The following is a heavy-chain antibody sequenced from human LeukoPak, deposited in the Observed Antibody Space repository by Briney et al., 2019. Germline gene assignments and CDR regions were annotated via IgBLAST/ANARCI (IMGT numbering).Heavy chain of an antibody. J-gene: IGHJ4*02. CDR3: ARVGRGY. V-gene: IGHV4-34*01. CDR1: GGSFSGYY. CDR2: INHSGST. Sequence: PSETLSLTCAAYGGSFSGYYWSWIRQPPGKGLEWIGEINHSGSTNYNPSLKSRVTISVDTSKNQFSLKLSSVTAADTAVYYCARVGRGYWGQGTLVTVSS.